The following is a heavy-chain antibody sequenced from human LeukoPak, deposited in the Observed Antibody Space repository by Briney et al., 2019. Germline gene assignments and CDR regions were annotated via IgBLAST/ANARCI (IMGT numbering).Heavy chain of an antibody. D-gene: IGHD4-17*01. CDR3: ARDEDGDYVPAGPWGVTD. CDR1: GGSFSGYY. J-gene: IGHJ4*02. V-gene: IGHV4-34*01. CDR2: INHSGST. Sequence: SETLSLTCAVYGGSFSGYYWSWIRQPPGKGLEWIGEINHSGSTNYNPSLKSRVTISVDTSKNQFSLKLSSVTAADTAVYYCARDEDGDYVPAGPWGVTDWGQGTLVTVSS.